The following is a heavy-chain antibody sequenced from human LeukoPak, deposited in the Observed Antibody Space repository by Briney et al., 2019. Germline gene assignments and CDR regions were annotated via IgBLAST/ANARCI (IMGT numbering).Heavy chain of an antibody. Sequence: PSETLSLTCAVYGGSFSGYYWSWIRQPAGKGLEWIGRIYTSGSTNYNPSLKSRVTMSVDTSKNQFSLKLSSVTAADTAVYYCARVGVVPAATGPYYYYMDVWGKGTTVTVSS. D-gene: IGHD2-2*01. CDR1: GGSFSGYY. CDR3: ARVGVVPAATGPYYYYMDV. V-gene: IGHV4-59*10. J-gene: IGHJ6*03. CDR2: IYTSGST.